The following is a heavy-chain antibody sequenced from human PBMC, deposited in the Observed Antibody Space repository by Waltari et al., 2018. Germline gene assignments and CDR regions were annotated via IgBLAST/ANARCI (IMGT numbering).Heavy chain of an antibody. CDR3: ARRKYSSPYYFDY. CDR2: INHSGST. J-gene: IGHJ4*02. V-gene: IGHV4-34*01. Sequence: QVQLQQWGAGLLKPSETLSLTCAVDGGSFSGYYWSWIRQPPGKGLEWIGEINHSGSTNYNPSLKSRVTISVDTSKNQFSLKLSSVTAADTAVYYCARRKYSSPYYFDYWGQGTLVTVSS. CDR1: GGSFSGYY. D-gene: IGHD6-6*01.